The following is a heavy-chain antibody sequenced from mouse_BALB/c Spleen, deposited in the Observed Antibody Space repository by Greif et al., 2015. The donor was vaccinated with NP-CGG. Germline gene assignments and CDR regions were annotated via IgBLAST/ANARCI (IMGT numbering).Heavy chain of an antibody. Sequence: DVKLVESGGGLVQPGGSLKLSCAASGFTFSSYGMSWVRQTPDKRLGLVATINSNGGSTYYPDSVKGRFTISRDNAKNTLYLQMSSLKSEDTAMYYCARVGGPIHYYGYGYFDVWGAGTTVTVSS. D-gene: IGHD1-2*01. CDR1: GFTFSSYG. CDR2: INSNGGST. J-gene: IGHJ1*01. V-gene: IGHV5-6-3*01. CDR3: ARVGGPIHYYGYGYFDV.